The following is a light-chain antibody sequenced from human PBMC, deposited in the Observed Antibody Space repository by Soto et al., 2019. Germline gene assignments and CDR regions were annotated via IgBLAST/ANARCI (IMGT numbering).Light chain of an antibody. CDR3: QQYGDSTLT. CDR1: QSLNSGY. Sequence: ETVSRHSPGTLPLSPGARATVSCRATQSLNSGYLARYQQKPGQAPRLLIYGVSSRSTGIPDRFSGSGAGTDFTLTIRRLEPEDFAVYYCQQYGDSTLTFGGGTKVDIK. J-gene: IGKJ4*01. CDR2: GVS. V-gene: IGKV3-20*01.